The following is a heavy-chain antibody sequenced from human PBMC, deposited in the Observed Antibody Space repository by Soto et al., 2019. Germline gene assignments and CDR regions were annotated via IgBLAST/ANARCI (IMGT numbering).Heavy chain of an antibody. CDR3: AGPGEQHRY. D-gene: IGHD3-16*01. J-gene: IGHJ4*02. CDR2: IYSGGST. V-gene: IGHV3-66*01. CDR1: GFTVSSNH. Sequence: EVQLVESGGGLVQPGGSLRLSCTASGFTVSSNHMSWVRQAPGKGLEWVSLIYSGGSTYYADSVKGRFTFSRDNSQNTLYLQMNSLRAEDTAVYYCAGPGEQHRYWVQGTLVTVSS.